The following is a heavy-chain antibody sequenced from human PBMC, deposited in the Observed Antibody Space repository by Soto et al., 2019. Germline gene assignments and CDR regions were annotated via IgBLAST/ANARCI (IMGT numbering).Heavy chain of an antibody. J-gene: IGHJ4*02. Sequence: GASVKVSCKTSGYIFTTNAISWVRQAPGQGLEWMGWISAHNGNTNYAQKFQGRVTMTTDTSTNTAYMELRSLGSDDMAVYYCARDPTDGSGWYSGSWGQGTLVTVSS. CDR3: ARDPTDGSGWYSGS. D-gene: IGHD6-19*01. CDR1: GYIFTTNA. CDR2: ISAHNGNT. V-gene: IGHV1-18*03.